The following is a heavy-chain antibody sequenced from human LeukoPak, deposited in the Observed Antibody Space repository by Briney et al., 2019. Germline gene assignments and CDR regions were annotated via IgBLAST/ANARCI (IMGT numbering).Heavy chain of an antibody. CDR1: GGSISSYY. Sequence: KTSETLSLTCTVSGGSISSYYWSWIRQPAGKGLEWIGRIYTSGSTNYNPSLKSRVTMSVDTSKNQFSLKLSSVTAADTAVYYCARDWGGHGSGSYPIDYWGQGTLVTVSS. CDR3: ARDWGGHGSGSYPIDY. V-gene: IGHV4-4*07. CDR2: IYTSGST. J-gene: IGHJ4*02. D-gene: IGHD3-10*01.